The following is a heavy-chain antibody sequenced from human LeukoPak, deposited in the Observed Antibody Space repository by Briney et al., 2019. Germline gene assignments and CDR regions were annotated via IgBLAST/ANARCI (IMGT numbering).Heavy chain of an antibody. D-gene: IGHD5-18*01. Sequence: GESLKISCKGSGYSFTSYWIGWVRQMPGKGLEWMGIIYPGDSDTRYSPSFQGQVTISADKSISTAYLQWSSLKVSDTAMYYCATPSGYSYGPDAFDIWGQGTMVTVSS. J-gene: IGHJ3*02. CDR3: ATPSGYSYGPDAFDI. CDR2: IYPGDSDT. V-gene: IGHV5-51*01. CDR1: GYSFTSYW.